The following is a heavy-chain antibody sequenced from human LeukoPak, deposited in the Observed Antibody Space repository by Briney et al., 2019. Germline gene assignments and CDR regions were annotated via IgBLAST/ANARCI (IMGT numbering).Heavy chain of an antibody. CDR1: GGSISSYY. Sequence: SETLSLTCTVSGGSISSYYWSWIRQPPGKGLEWIGYIYYSGSTNYNPSLKSRVTISVDTSKNQFSLKLSSVTAADTAVYYCAREPNYYDILTGYPPFDYWGQGTLVTVSS. V-gene: IGHV4-59*01. CDR2: IYYSGST. J-gene: IGHJ4*02. D-gene: IGHD3-9*01. CDR3: AREPNYYDILTGYPPFDY.